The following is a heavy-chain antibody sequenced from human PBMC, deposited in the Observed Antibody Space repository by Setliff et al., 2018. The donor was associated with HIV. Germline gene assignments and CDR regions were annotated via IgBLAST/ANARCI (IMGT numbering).Heavy chain of an antibody. CDR1: GGSISSHY. V-gene: IGHV4-59*11. J-gene: IGHJ2*01. CDR2: IYYSGST. D-gene: IGHD3-10*01. Sequence: SETLSLTCTVSGGSISSHYWSWIRQPPGKGLEWIGYIYYSGSTNYNPSLKSRVTISVDTSKNQFSLKLSSVTAADTAVYYCARDGPLEGSYRYYYYYLDLWGRGTLVTVSS. CDR3: ARDGPLEGSYRYYYYYLDL.